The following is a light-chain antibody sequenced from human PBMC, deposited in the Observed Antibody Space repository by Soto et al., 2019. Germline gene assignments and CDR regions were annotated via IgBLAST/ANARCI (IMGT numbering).Light chain of an antibody. CDR3: QQYKSYSAT. V-gene: IGKV1-5*01. CDR1: QSFSTW. J-gene: IGKJ1*01. CDR2: DAS. Sequence: IHMTQSPSTLSAFVGHSVTITCRASQSFSTWLAWYQQKPGKAPKLLIYDASSVESGVPSRFSGSGYGTEFTLTISSLQTDDFATYYCQQYKSYSATFGRGTKVDIK.